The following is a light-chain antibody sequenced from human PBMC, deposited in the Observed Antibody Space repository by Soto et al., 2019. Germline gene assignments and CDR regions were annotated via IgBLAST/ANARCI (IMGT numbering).Light chain of an antibody. J-gene: IGLJ3*02. CDR3: QVWDGSSDPWV. V-gene: IGLV3-21*04. Sequence: ELTQPPSVSVAPGKTARITCGGNNIGSRGVHWYQQKPGQAPVLVIYYDSDRPSGIPERFSGSNSGNTATLTISRVEAGDEADYYCQVWDGSSDPWVFGGGTKLTVL. CDR1: NIGSRG. CDR2: YDS.